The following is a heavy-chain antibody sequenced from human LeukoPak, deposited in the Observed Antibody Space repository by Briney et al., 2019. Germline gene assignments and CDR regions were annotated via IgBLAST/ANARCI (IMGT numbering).Heavy chain of an antibody. CDR1: GGSVSSADYY. Sequence: SETLSLTCTVSGGSVSSADYYWSWIRHPPGQTLEWIGYIYHTGSNNYKYSLKSRVTISLDTSKNRFSLSLTSMTAADTAIYYCAKGGNPILMLRGVPDYWGQGMLVTVSS. V-gene: IGHV4-61*08. CDR2: IYHTGSN. CDR3: AKGGNPILMLRGVPDY. J-gene: IGHJ4*02. D-gene: IGHD3-10*01.